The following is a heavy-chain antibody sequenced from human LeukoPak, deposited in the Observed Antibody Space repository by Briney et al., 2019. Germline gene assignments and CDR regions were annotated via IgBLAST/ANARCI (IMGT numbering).Heavy chain of an antibody. Sequence: PGGSLRLPCAASGFTFSSYEMNWVRQAPGKGLKWVSYISSSGSTIYYADSVKGRFTISRDNAKNSLYLQMNSLRAEDTAVYYCARDVGYCSGGSCYNWFDPWGQGTLVTFSS. CDR1: GFTFSSYE. V-gene: IGHV3-48*03. D-gene: IGHD2-15*01. CDR3: ARDVGYCSGGSCYNWFDP. J-gene: IGHJ5*02. CDR2: ISSSGSTI.